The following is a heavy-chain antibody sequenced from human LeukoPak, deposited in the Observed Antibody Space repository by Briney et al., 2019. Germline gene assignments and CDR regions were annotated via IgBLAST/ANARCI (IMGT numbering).Heavy chain of an antibody. V-gene: IGHV3-11*01. D-gene: IGHD4-17*01. CDR1: GFTFSDYY. J-gene: IGHJ6*03. CDR2: ISSSGSTI. Sequence: GGSLRLSCAASGFTFSDYYMSWIRQAPGKGLEWVSYISSSGSTIYYADSVKGRFTISRDNAKNSLYLQMNSLRAEDTAVYYCARQPGYGDSRGYYYYYMDVWGKGTTVTISS. CDR3: ARQPGYGDSRGYYYYYMDV.